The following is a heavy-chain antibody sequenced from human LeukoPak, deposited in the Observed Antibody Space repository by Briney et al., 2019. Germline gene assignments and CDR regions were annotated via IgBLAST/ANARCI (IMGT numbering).Heavy chain of an antibody. J-gene: IGHJ5*02. Sequence: GGSLRLSCAASGFTFVTYAMSWVRQAPGKGLEWVGGISISSVDSYYADSVKGRFSISRDDSKNTLYLQMDRLTDEDTAVYYCAKDRELLFAHCWFDLWARKPWSPSP. CDR3: AKDRELLFAHCWFDL. V-gene: IGHV3-23*01. D-gene: IGHD3-10*01. CDR2: ISISSVDS. CDR1: GFTFVTYA.